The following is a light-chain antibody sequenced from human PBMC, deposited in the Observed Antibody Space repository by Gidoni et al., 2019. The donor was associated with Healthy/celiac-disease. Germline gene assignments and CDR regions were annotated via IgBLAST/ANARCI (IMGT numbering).Light chain of an antibody. CDR3: QQYNNWPPGCS. CDR2: GAS. V-gene: IGKV3-15*01. Sequence: ELVLTQSPATLSVSPGERATLSCRASQSVSSNVAWYQQKPGQSPRLLIYGASTRATGIPARCSGSGSGTEFTLTISSLQSEDFAVYYCQQYNNWPPGCSFXQXTKLEIK. J-gene: IGKJ2*04. CDR1: QSVSSN.